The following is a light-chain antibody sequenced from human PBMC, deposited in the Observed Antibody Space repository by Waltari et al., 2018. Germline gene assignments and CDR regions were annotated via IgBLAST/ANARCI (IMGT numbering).Light chain of an antibody. V-gene: IGLV3-21*02. J-gene: IGLJ2*01. CDR1: NIGSRG. Sequence: SYVLTQPPSVSVAPGQTAKITCGGSNIGSRGVYWYQQKPGQAPVLVIYDESDRPSGIPDRFSVSNAGSTATLTISRVEAGDEADYYCQVWDGTNDHPYVVFGGGTKLTVL. CDR3: QVWDGTNDHPYVV. CDR2: DES.